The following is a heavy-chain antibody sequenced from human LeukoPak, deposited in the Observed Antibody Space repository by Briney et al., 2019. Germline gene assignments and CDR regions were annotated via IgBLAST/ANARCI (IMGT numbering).Heavy chain of an antibody. J-gene: IGHJ4*02. V-gene: IGHV3-21*01. Sequence: GGSLRLSCAASGFTFSSYSMNWVRQALGKGLEWVSSISSSSSYIYYADSVKGRFTISRDNAKNSLYLQMNSLRAEDTAVYYCAREMLATVTTPSDYWGQGTLVTVSS. CDR2: ISSSSSYI. D-gene: IGHD4-11*01. CDR1: GFTFSSYS. CDR3: AREMLATVTTPSDY.